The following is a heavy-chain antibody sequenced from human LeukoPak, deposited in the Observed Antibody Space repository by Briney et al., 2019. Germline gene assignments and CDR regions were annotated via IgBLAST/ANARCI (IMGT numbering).Heavy chain of an antibody. CDR3: ARVGGYNYRYYYYYMDV. CDR1: GGSISSYY. CDR2: IYTSGST. J-gene: IGHJ6*03. D-gene: IGHD5-24*01. V-gene: IGHV4-4*07. Sequence: SETLSLTCTVSGGSISSYYWSWIRQPAGKGLEWIGRIYTSGSTNYNPSLKSRVTMSVDTSKNQLSLKLSSVTAADTAVYYCARVGGYNYRYYYYYMDVWGKGTTVTVSS.